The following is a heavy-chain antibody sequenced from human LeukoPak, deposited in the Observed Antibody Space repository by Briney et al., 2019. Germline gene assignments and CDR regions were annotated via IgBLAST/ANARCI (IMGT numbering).Heavy chain of an antibody. Sequence: PSETLSLTCAVSGGSLISTTYYWGWIRRPPGKGLEWIGSNYSGSTYYNPSLKSRVTVSVDMSKNQFSLKLSSVTAADTAMYYCARHLYSGYDRVFDYWGQGTLVTVSS. CDR3: ARHLYSGYDRVFDY. J-gene: IGHJ4*02. D-gene: IGHD5-12*01. CDR2: NYSGST. V-gene: IGHV4-39*01. CDR1: GGSLISTTYY.